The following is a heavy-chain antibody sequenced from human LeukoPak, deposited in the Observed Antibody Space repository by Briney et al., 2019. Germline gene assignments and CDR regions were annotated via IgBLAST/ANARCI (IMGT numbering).Heavy chain of an antibody. V-gene: IGHV4-34*01. CDR1: GGSFSGYY. D-gene: IGHD3-10*01. J-gene: IGHJ3*02. CDR3: ARATMVRGVIGAFDI. CDR2: INHSGST. Sequence: PSETLSLTCAVYGGSFSGYYWSWIRQPPGKGLEWIGEINHSGSTDYNPSLKSRVTISVDTSKNQFSLKLSSVTAADTAVYYCARATMVRGVIGAFDIWGQGTMVTVSS.